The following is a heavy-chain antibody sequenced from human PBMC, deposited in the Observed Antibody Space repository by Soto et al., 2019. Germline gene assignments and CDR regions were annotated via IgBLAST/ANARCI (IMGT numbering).Heavy chain of an antibody. CDR3: AKDRRDCGGDCYGRFDP. J-gene: IGHJ5*02. V-gene: IGHV3-23*01. CDR2: ISGSGGST. CDR1: GFTFSSYA. D-gene: IGHD2-21*02. Sequence: GSLRLSCAASGFTFSSYAMSWVRQAPGKGLEWVSAISGSGGSTYYADSVKGRFTISRDNSKNTLYLQMNSLRAEDTAVYYCAKDRRDCGGDCYGRFDPWGQGTLVTVSS.